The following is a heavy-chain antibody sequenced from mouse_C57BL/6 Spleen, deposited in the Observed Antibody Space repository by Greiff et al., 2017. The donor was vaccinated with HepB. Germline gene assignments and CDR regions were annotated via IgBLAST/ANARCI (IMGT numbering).Heavy chain of an antibody. V-gene: IGHV1-64*01. D-gene: IGHD1-1*01. CDR3: ARGIYYYGSSFDY. J-gene: IGHJ2*01. Sequence: QVQLKQPGAELVKPGASVKLSCKASGYTFTSYWMHWVKQRPGQGLEWIGMIHPNSGSTNYNEKFKSKATLTVDKSSSTAYMQLSSLTSEDSAVYYCARGIYYYGSSFDYWGQGTTLTVSS. CDR2: IHPNSGST. CDR1: GYTFTSYW.